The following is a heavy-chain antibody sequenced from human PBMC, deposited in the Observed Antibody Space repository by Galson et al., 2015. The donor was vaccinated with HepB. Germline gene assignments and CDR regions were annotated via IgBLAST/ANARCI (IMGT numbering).Heavy chain of an antibody. J-gene: IGHJ4*02. V-gene: IGHV3-21*01. CDR1: GFNFSPYS. Sequence: SLRLSCAVSGFNFSPYSMNWVRQAPGKGLEWVSFISGDSNYIYYADSVKGRFTVSRDNAKKSLYLQINSLRAEDTAVYYCARVADADYGDHSHFDYWGQGTLVPVSS. D-gene: IGHD4-17*01. CDR2: ISGDSNYI. CDR3: ARVADADYGDHSHFDY.